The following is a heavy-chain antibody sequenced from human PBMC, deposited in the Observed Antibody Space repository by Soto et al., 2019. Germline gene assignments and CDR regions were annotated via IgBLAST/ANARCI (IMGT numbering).Heavy chain of an antibody. Sequence: VASVKVSCKASGYTFTGYYMHWVRQAPGQGLEWMGWINPNSGGTNYAEKFQGRVTMTRDTSISTAYMELSRLRSDDTAVYYCARDHCSSTSCYFWFDPWGQGTLVTVSS. CDR1: GYTFTGYY. CDR3: ARDHCSSTSCYFWFDP. J-gene: IGHJ5*02. CDR2: INPNSGGT. D-gene: IGHD2-2*01. V-gene: IGHV1-2*02.